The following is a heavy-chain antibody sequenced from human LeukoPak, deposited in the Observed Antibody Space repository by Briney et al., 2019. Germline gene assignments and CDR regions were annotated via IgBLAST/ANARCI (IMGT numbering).Heavy chain of an antibody. CDR2: ISYSGTT. V-gene: IGHV4-39*07. J-gene: IGHJ5*02. CDR3: ATVRGVTGSYNWFDP. Sequence: SETLSLTCTVSGGSISSVSYYWGWIRQPPREGLEWIGTISYSGTTYYNPSLMSRVTISSDTSKNQFSLKLTSVTAADTAVYYCATVRGVTGSYNWFDPWGQGTLVTVSS. D-gene: IGHD2-21*02. CDR1: GGSISSVSYY.